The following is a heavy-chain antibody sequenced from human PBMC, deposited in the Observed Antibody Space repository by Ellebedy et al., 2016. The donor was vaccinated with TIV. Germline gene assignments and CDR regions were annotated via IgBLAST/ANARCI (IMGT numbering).Heavy chain of an antibody. Sequence: GESLKISCVASGFTFSNYNMNWVRQSPGKGLEWVSSIRSTGSDKYYAESVKGRFTISRDNAQDTLFLQMNSLRAEDTAVYFCSRGWSIPDSWGQGTLVIVSS. V-gene: IGHV3-21*06. J-gene: IGHJ4*02. D-gene: IGHD2-8*02. CDR1: GFTFSNYN. CDR2: IRSTGSDK. CDR3: SRGWSIPDS.